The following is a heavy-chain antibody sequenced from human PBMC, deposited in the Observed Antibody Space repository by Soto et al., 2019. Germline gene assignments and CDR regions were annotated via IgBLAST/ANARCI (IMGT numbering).Heavy chain of an antibody. J-gene: IGHJ3*02. Sequence: GGSLRLSCVASGFTFSSYGMHWVRQAPGKGLEWVAVISYDGSNKYYADSVKGRFTISRDNSKNTLYLQMNSLRAEDTAVYYCANGELRYFDWLLHDAFDIWGQGTMVTVSS. CDR2: ISYDGSNK. V-gene: IGHV3-30*18. D-gene: IGHD3-9*01. CDR3: ANGELRYFDWLLHDAFDI. CDR1: GFTFSSYG.